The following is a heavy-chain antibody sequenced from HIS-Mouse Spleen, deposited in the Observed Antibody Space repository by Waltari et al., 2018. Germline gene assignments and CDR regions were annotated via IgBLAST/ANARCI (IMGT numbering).Heavy chain of an antibody. J-gene: IGHJ2*01. CDR2: IYYSGST. D-gene: IGHD6-13*01. CDR1: GGSISSSSYY. CDR3: AREIPYSSGWYDWYFDL. V-gene: IGHV4-39*07. Sequence: QLQLQESGPGLVKPSETLSLTCTVPGGSISSSSYYWCWIRQPPGKGLEWIGSIYYSGSTYYNPSLKSRVTISVDTSKNQFSLKLSSVTAADTAVYYCAREIPYSSGWYDWYFDLWGRGTLVTVSS.